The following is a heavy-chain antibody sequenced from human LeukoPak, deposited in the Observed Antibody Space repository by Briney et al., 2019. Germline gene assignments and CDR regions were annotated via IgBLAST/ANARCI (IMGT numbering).Heavy chain of an antibody. CDR1: GGSVSRYY. V-gene: IGHV4-59*08. D-gene: IGHD1-1*01. Sequence: SATLSLTCSGSGGSVSRYYWSWIRQYPGKGLEWIAYIYYTGSVNYNPSLKSRVTMSIDTSKNQFSLKLSSVTAADSAVYFCARRNSGWNDSKGWFDPWGQGTLVTVSS. J-gene: IGHJ5*02. CDR3: ARRNSGWNDSKGWFDP. CDR2: IYYTGSV.